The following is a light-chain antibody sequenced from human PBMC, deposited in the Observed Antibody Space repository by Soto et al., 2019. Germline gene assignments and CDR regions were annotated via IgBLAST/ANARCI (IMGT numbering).Light chain of an antibody. CDR2: SAS. Sequence: PVERVTLSCSASQSVSSSYLTWYQQKPGQAPRLLIYSASTRPIGIPARFSGTGSETEFTLTISSLQSEDFAVYYCQQYNMWPRPFGQGS. CDR1: QSVSSSY. V-gene: IGKV3-15*01. CDR3: QQYNMWPRP. J-gene: IGKJ1*01.